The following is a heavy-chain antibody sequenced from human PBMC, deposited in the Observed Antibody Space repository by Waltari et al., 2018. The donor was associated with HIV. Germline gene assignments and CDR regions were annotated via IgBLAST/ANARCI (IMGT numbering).Heavy chain of an antibody. V-gene: IGHV3-30-3*02. CDR1: SFSSYS. J-gene: IGHJ4*02. Sequence: QVQLVDSGGGVVQPGKSQRLSCASFSSYSMHWIRQAPGRGLEWVALISQYGRQKYYADSVKGRFTISRDNSKNTLYLQMNSLRVEDTAVYFCAKIGHSVEWLLSYFDFWGQGTLVTVSS. CDR2: ISQYGRQK. CDR3: AKIGHSVEWLLSYFDF. D-gene: IGHD3-3*01.